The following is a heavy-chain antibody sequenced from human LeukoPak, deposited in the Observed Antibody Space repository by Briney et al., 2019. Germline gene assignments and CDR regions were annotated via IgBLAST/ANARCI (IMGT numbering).Heavy chain of an antibody. CDR1: GFTFSNYV. D-gene: IGHD2-2*01. CDR2: ISGSGDTT. J-gene: IGHJ4*02. Sequence: PGGSLRLSCAASGFTFSNYVMTWVRQAPGKGLEWVSAISGSGDTTYYADSVKGRFTISRDNSRNTLYLQMNSLRAEDTAVYYCANFGCSSTSCLDYRGQGTLVTVSS. CDR3: ANFGCSSTSCLDY. V-gene: IGHV3-23*01.